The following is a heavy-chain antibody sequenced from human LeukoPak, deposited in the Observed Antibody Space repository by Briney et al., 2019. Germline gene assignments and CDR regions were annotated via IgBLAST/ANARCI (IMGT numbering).Heavy chain of an antibody. D-gene: IGHD5-18*01. Sequence: GGSLRLSCVASGFTISSNYMSWVRQAPGRGLEWVSVIYTVGNTYYAESVKGRFTISRDNSKNTLYLQMNSLRAEDTAVYYCARGYSYGYFDYWGQGTLVTVSS. CDR3: ARGYSYGYFDY. V-gene: IGHV3-53*01. CDR2: IYTVGNT. CDR1: GFTISSNY. J-gene: IGHJ4*02.